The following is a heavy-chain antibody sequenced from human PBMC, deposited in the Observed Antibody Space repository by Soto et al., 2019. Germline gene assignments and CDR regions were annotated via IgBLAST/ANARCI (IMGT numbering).Heavy chain of an antibody. V-gene: IGHV3-21*01. J-gene: IGHJ6*02. Sequence: GGSLRLSCEASGFTFNDYSMDWIRQAPEKGLEWVSSISSSGTYIYYADSVKGRFAISRDNANNVMYLQMDTLRAEDTAVYYCVRAGHVFDVHYYGMDLWGQGTTVTVSS. CDR3: VRAGHVFDVHYYGMDL. CDR2: ISSSGTYI. CDR1: GFTFNDYS. D-gene: IGHD3-10*01.